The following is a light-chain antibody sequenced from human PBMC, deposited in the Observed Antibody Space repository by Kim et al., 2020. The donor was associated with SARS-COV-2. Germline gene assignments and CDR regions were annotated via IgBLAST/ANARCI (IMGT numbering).Light chain of an antibody. CDR1: QDITTA. Sequence: GDRVTITCRASQDITTALAWYQQKPGKTPKLLMYDVSTLESGVPSRFSGSGSGTDFTLTISSLQPEDFATYYCQQFKNYPRTFGQGTKVDIK. V-gene: IGKV1D-13*01. CDR3: QQFKNYPRT. CDR2: DVS. J-gene: IGKJ1*01.